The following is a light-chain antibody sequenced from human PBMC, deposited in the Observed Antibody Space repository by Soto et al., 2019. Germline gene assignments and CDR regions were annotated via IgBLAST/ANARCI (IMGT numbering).Light chain of an antibody. CDR3: QQYTSVPLT. V-gene: IGKV1-27*01. CDR2: GAS. J-gene: IGKJ4*01. Sequence: DIQMTQSPSSLSASVGDRVTITCRASQGISNFLAWYQQRPGTVPDLLIYGASTLQSGVPSQFSGSGSGTDFTLTISSLQPEDGETYYCQQYTSVPLTFGGGTKLEIK. CDR1: QGISNF.